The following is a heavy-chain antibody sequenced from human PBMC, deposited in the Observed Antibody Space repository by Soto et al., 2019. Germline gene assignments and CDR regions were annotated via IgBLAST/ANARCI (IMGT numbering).Heavy chain of an antibody. Sequence: EVQLLESGGGLVQPGGSLRLSCAASGFTFSSYAMSWVRQAPGKGLAWVSAISGSGGSTYYADSVKGRFTISRDNSENTLFLEKNSLSAEDPAVYYCAQDIITMVRGVMAYWGQGTLGTIS. J-gene: IGHJ4*02. CDR3: AQDIITMVRGVMAY. CDR1: GFTFSSYA. V-gene: IGHV3-23*01. CDR2: ISGSGGST. D-gene: IGHD3-10*01.